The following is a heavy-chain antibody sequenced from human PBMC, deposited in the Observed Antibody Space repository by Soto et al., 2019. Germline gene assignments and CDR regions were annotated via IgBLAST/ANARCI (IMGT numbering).Heavy chain of an antibody. CDR3: AGTTSHQWYYMDG. CDR2: TYYRSRWYN. J-gene: IGHJ6*03. V-gene: IGHV6-1*01. Sequence: QVQLQESGPGLVKPSQTLSLTCAISGDSVSSNSAAWNWIRLSPSRGLEWLARTYYRSRWYNDYAVSVRSRITVNPDTSKNQFSLQLTSVPPEDTAVYYWAGTTSHQWYYMDGWGKGTPGTVSS. D-gene: IGHD1-7*01. CDR1: GDSVSSNSAA.